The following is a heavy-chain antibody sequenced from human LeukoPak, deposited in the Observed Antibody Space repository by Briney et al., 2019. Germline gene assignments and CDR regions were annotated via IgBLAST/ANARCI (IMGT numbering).Heavy chain of an antibody. D-gene: IGHD3-3*01. CDR1: GYTFTSYD. CDR2: MNPNSGNT. Sequence: GASVKVSCKASGYTFTSYDINWVRQATGQGLEWMGWMNPNSGNTGYAQKFQGRVTITRNTSISTAYMELSSLRSEDTAVYYCARGGHTRTTYYDFWSGYRGGPHGTFDLWGRGTLVTVSS. J-gene: IGHJ2*01. V-gene: IGHV1-8*03. CDR3: ARGGHTRTTYYDFWSGYRGGPHGTFDL.